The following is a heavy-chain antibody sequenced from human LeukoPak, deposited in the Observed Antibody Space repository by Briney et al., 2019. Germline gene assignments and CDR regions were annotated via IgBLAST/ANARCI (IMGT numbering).Heavy chain of an antibody. V-gene: IGHV4-30-2*01. D-gene: IGHD6-6*01. CDR3: ARYSSSFWYFDL. J-gene: IGHJ2*01. CDR1: GGSISSGGYS. Sequence: SETLSLTCTVSGGSISSGGYSWSWIRQPPGKGLEWIGYIYHSGSTYYNPSLKSRVTISVDRSKNQFSLKLSSVTAADTAVYYCARYSSSFWYFDLWGRGTLVTVSS. CDR2: IYHSGST.